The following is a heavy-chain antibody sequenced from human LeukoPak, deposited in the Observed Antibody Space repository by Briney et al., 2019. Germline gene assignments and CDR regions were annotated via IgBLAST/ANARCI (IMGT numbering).Heavy chain of an antibody. CDR3: AKGTDTAMVRIGYYFDY. Sequence: NPGGSLRLSCAASGFTFDDYAMHWVRQAPGKGLEWVSGISWNSGSIGYADSVKGRFTISRDNAKNSLYLQMNSLRAEDTALYYCAKGTDTAMVRIGYYFDYWGQGTLVTVSS. D-gene: IGHD5-18*01. V-gene: IGHV3-9*01. J-gene: IGHJ4*02. CDR1: GFTFDDYA. CDR2: ISWNSGSI.